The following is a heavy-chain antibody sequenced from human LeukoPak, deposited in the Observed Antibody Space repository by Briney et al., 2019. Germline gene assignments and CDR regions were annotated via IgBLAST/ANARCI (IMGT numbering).Heavy chain of an antibody. D-gene: IGHD2-15*01. V-gene: IGHV3-30*18. J-gene: IGHJ6*03. Sequence: GGSLRLSCAASGFTFSSYGMHWVRQAPGKGLEWVAVISYDGSNKYYADSVKGRFTISRDNSKNTLYLQMNSLRAEDTAVYYCAKSSVAATPYYYYYMDVWGKGTTVTVSS. CDR1: GFTFSSYG. CDR3: AKSSVAATPYYYYYMDV. CDR2: ISYDGSNK.